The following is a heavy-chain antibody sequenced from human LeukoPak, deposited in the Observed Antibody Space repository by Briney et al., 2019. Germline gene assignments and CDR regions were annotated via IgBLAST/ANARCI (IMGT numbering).Heavy chain of an antibody. D-gene: IGHD2-15*01. J-gene: IGHJ6*03. Sequence: ASVKVSCKASGYTFTGYYMHWVRQAPGQGLEWMGWINPNSGGTNYAQKFQGRVTMTRDTSISTAYMELSRLRSDDTAVYYCARDFRYCGGGSCYGRAYYYYYMDVWGKGTTVTISS. CDR2: INPNSGGT. CDR1: GYTFTGYY. CDR3: ARDFRYCGGGSCYGRAYYYYYMDV. V-gene: IGHV1-2*02.